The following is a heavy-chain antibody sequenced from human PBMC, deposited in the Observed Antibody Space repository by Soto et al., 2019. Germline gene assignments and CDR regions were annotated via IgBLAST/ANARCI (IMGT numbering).Heavy chain of an antibody. D-gene: IGHD2-2*01. J-gene: IGHJ6*02. CDR2: TYYRSKWYN. V-gene: IGHV6-1*01. Sequence: PSQTLSLTCVISGDSVSSNSAAWNWIRQSPSRGLEWLGRTYYRSKWYNDYAVSVKSRITINPDTSKNQFSLQLNSVTPEDTAVYYCARDIVVVPAAPVGYYYYGMDVWGQGTTVTVSS. CDR1: GDSVSSNSAA. CDR3: ARDIVVVPAAPVGYYYYGMDV.